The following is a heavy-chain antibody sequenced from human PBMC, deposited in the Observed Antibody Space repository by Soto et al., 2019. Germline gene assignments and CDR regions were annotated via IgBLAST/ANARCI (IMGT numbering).Heavy chain of an antibody. J-gene: IGHJ6*02. CDR2: ISWDGGST. V-gene: IGHV3-43*01. CDR3: AKEVGGVPSSYYYYGMDV. D-gene: IGHD1-26*01. Sequence: GGSLRLSCAASGFTFDDYTMHWVRQAPGKGLEWVSLISWDGGSTYYADSVKGRFTISRDNSKNSLYLQMNSLRTEDTALYYCAKEVGGVPSSYYYYGMDVWGQGTTVTVSS. CDR1: GFTFDDYT.